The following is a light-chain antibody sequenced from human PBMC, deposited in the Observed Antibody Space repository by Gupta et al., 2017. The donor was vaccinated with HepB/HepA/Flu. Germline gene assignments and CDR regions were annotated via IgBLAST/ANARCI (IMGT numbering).Light chain of an antibody. Sequence: SGSPGQSVTFSCTGTSSDVGIYNYVSWYQQHPGKAPKLMIYDVNKRPSGVPDRFSGSKSGNTASLTISGLQAEDEADYYCCSYAGSHTFVVFGRGTKLTVL. CDR3: CSYAGSHTFVV. CDR1: SSDVGIYNY. J-gene: IGLJ3*02. CDR2: DVN. V-gene: IGLV2-11*03.